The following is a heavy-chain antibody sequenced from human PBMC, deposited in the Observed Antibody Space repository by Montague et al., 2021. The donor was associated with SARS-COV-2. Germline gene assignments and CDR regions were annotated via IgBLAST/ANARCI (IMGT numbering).Heavy chain of an antibody. Sequence: LVKPTQTLSLTCTVSGGSISSGGYYWSWIRQHPGKGLEWIGXXXYXXXTYXNPSLKSRVTISVDTSKNQFSLKLSSVTAADTAVYYCARVRITMIVVVDAFDIWGQGTTVTVSS. CDR2: XXYXXXT. CDR3: ARVRITMIVVVDAFDI. D-gene: IGHD3-22*01. V-gene: IGHV4-31*03. CDR1: GGSISSGGYY. J-gene: IGHJ3*02.